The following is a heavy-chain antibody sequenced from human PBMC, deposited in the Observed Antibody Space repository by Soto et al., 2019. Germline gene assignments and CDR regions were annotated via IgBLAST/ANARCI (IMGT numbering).Heavy chain of an antibody. CDR3: ARQRLELRDYYYYYYMDV. D-gene: IGHD1-7*01. J-gene: IGHJ6*03. V-gene: IGHV4-39*01. Sequence: SESLSLTCTVSGGSISSSSYYWCWIRQPPGKGLEWIGSIYYSGSTYYNPSLKSRVTISVDTSKNQFSLKLSSVTAADTAVYYCARQRLELRDYYYYYYMDVWGKGTTVTVSS. CDR1: GGSISSSSYY. CDR2: IYYSGST.